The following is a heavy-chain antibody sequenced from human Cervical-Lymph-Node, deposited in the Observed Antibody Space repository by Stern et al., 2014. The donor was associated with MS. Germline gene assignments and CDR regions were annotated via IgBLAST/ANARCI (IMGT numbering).Heavy chain of an antibody. D-gene: IGHD3-9*01. V-gene: IGHV4-61*02. CDR1: DDSINSDSYS. CDR3: ARGGAKTFDYNYFDP. CDR2: IHPSGSS. Sequence: QLQLQESGPGLVKPSQTLSLICSVSDDSINSDSYSWTWIRQPAGRGLEWIGSIHPSGSSYYNPSLKSRLPISIYTSRNQFSLKLTSVTAADTAVYYCARGGAKTFDYNYFDPWGQGTLVTVSS. J-gene: IGHJ5*02.